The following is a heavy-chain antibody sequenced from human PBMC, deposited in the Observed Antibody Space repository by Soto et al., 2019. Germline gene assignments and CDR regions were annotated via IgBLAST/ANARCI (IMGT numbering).Heavy chain of an antibody. CDR2: IYPGDSDT. CDR1: GYSFTSYW. CDR3: ASQRRRIAAAEFP. J-gene: IGHJ5*02. Sequence: GGSLRLSCKGSGYSFTSYWIGWVRQMPGKGLEWMGIIYPGDSDTRYSPSFEGQVTISADKSISTAYLQWTSLRASDTAMYYCASQRRRIAAAEFPWGQGTLVTVSS. D-gene: IGHD6-13*01. V-gene: IGHV5-51*01.